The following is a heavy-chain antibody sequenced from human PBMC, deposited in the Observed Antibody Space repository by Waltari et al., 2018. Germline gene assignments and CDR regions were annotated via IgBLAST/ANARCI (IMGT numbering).Heavy chain of an antibody. CDR2: WMGRGGST. CDR3: AKNPSTVTTPFDP. D-gene: IGHD4-17*01. J-gene: IGHJ5*02. Sequence: EVQLVESGGGLVQPGGSLRLYCAASGFNFSSYSMRWVRRAPGDGLGWVVGWMGRGGSTDYADSGRGRFTIARDNAKNTLYLQMNSLRAEDTAVYYCAKNPSTVTTPFDPWGQGNMVNVSS. CDR1: GFNFSSYS. V-gene: IGHV3-23*04.